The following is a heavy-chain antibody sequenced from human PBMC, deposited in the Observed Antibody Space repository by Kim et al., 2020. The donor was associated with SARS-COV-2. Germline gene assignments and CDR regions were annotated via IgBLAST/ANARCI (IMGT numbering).Heavy chain of an antibody. CDR2: IYSGGST. CDR1: GFTVSSNY. D-gene: IGHD3-22*01. J-gene: IGHJ4*02. CDR3: ARDAIMYDSSGYYYARVFDY. Sequence: GGSLRLSCAASGFTVSSNYMSWVRQAPGKGLEWVSVIYSGGSTYYADSVKGRFTISRDNSKNTLYLQMNSLRAEDTAVYYCARDAIMYDSSGYYYARVFDYWGQGTLVTVSS. V-gene: IGHV3-66*02.